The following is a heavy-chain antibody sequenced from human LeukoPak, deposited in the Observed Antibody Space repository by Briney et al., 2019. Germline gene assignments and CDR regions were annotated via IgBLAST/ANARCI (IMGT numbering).Heavy chain of an antibody. D-gene: IGHD5-12*01. V-gene: IGHV1-2*02. CDR1: GYTFTGYY. Sequence: ATVKVSCKASGYTFTGYYMHWVRQAPGQGLEWMGWINPNSGGTNYAQKFQGRVTMTRDTSISTAYMELSRLRSDDTAVYYCARGEASGYDSGDYWGQGTLVTVSS. J-gene: IGHJ4*02. CDR3: ARGEASGYDSGDY. CDR2: INPNSGGT.